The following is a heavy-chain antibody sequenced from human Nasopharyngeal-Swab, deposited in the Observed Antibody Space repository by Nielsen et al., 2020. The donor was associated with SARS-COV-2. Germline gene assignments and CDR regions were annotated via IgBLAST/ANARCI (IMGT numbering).Heavy chain of an antibody. CDR2: IYYSGST. J-gene: IGHJ6*02. CDR1: GGSISSYY. D-gene: IGHD6-13*01. Sequence: SETLSLTCTVSGGSISSYYWSWIRQPPGKGLEWIGYIYYSGSTNYNPSLKSRVTISVDTSKNQFSLKLSSVTAADTAVYYCARDADSSSWYFSYYYYGMDVWGQRTTVTVSS. V-gene: IGHV4-59*01. CDR3: ARDADSSSWYFSYYYYGMDV.